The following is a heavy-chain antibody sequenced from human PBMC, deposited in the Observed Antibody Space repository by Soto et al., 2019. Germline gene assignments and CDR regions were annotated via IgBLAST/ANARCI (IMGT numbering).Heavy chain of an antibody. CDR1: GFSLSTSGVG. Sequence: QITLKESGPTLVKPTQTLTLTCTFSGFSLSTSGVGVGWIRQPPGKALEWLALIYWDDDKRYSPSLKSRLTLTKDPSKNQVVLTMTNMDPVDTATYYCAHRRCRGWYTRIMYGMDVWGQGTTVTVSS. V-gene: IGHV2-5*02. CDR3: AHRRCRGWYTRIMYGMDV. J-gene: IGHJ6*02. CDR2: IYWDDDK. D-gene: IGHD6-19*01.